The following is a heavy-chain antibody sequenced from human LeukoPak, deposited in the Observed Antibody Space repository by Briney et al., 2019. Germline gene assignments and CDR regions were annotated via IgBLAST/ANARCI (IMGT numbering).Heavy chain of an antibody. D-gene: IGHD5-18*01. CDR1: GFTFDDYA. CDR2: ISWNSGSI. J-gene: IGHJ2*01. V-gene: IGHV3-9*03. Sequence: QPGGSLRLSCAASGFTFDDYAMHWVRQAPGKGLEWVSGISWNSGSIGYADSVKGRSTISRDNAKNSLYLQMNSLRAEDMALYYCAEGGGYSYGNWYFDLWGRGTLVTVSS. CDR3: AEGGGYSYGNWYFDL.